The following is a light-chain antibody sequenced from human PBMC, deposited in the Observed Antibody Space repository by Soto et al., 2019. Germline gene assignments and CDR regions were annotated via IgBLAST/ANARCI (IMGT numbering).Light chain of an antibody. CDR3: QQYYSTPLT. CDR1: PSVLYSSNNKNY. Sequence: DIVMTQSPDSLAVSLGARAPINSKSSPSVLYSSNNKNYLAWYQQKPGQPPKLLIYWASTRESGVPDRFSGSGSGTDFTLTISSLQAEDVAVYYCQQYYSTPLTFGGGTKVESK. CDR2: WAS. V-gene: IGKV4-1*01. J-gene: IGKJ4*01.